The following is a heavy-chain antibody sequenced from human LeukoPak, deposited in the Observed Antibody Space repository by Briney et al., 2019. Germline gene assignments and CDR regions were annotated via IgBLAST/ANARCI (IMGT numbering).Heavy chain of an antibody. Sequence: IPSETLSLTCTVSGYSISSGYYWGWIRQLPGKGLEWIGSIYHSGSTYYNPSLKSRVTISVDTSKNQFSLKLSSVTAADTAVYYCARSRPAGTGYFDYWGQGTLVTVSS. CDR2: IYHSGST. D-gene: IGHD1-7*01. V-gene: IGHV4-38-2*02. J-gene: IGHJ4*02. CDR1: GYSISSGYY. CDR3: ARSRPAGTGYFDY.